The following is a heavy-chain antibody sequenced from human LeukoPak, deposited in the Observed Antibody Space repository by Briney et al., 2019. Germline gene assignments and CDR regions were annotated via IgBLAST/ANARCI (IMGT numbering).Heavy chain of an antibody. Sequence: TSSETLSLTCTVSGGSISSGGYYWSWIRQHPGKGLEWIGYIYYSGSTYYNPSLKSRVTISVDTSKNQFSLNLYSVTAADTAVYYCAIDGGGYGVHADYFQDWGQGTVVTVSS. J-gene: IGHJ1*01. V-gene: IGHV4-31*03. CDR1: GGSISSGGYY. CDR3: AIDGGGYGVHADYFQD. D-gene: IGHD3-16*01. CDR2: IYYSGST.